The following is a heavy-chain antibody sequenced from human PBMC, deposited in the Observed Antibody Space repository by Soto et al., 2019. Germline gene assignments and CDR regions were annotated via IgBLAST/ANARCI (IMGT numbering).Heavy chain of an antibody. V-gene: IGHV3-74*01. CDR3: ARGAARRNYYGMDV. D-gene: IGHD6-6*01. CDR1: GFTFSIYW. J-gene: IGHJ6*02. CDR2: INSDGSST. Sequence: VWSLRLSCAASGFTFSIYWMHWFRQAPGKGLVWVSRINSDGSSTSYADSVKGRFTISRDNAKNTLYLQMNSLRAEDTAVYYCARGAARRNYYGMDVWGQGPTVTVSS.